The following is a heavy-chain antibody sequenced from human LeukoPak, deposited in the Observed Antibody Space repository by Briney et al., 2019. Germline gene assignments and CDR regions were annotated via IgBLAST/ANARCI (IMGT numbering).Heavy chain of an antibody. V-gene: IGHV4-34*01. CDR3: ARFDSGYPFDY. CDR2: INHSGRT. CDR1: GVSFSGYY. Sequence: SETLSLTCAVYGVSFSGYYWSWIRQPPGKGLEWFGEINHSGRTNYNPSLKSRVTISVDTSKNQFSLKLSTVTAADTAVYYCARFDSGYPFDYWGQGTLVTVSS. D-gene: IGHD5-12*01. J-gene: IGHJ4*02.